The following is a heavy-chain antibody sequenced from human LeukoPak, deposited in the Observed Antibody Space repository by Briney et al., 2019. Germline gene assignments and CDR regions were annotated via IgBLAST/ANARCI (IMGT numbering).Heavy chain of an antibody. Sequence: GASVKVSCKVSGYTLTELSMHWVRQAPGKGLEWMGGFDPEDGETIYAQKFQGRVTMTEDTSTDTAYMELSSLRSEDTAVYYCARDEERQQLVLGGARYGMDVWGQGTTVTVSS. CDR3: ARDEERQQLVLGGARYGMDV. CDR1: GYTLTELS. V-gene: IGHV1-24*01. J-gene: IGHJ6*02. CDR2: FDPEDGET. D-gene: IGHD6-13*01.